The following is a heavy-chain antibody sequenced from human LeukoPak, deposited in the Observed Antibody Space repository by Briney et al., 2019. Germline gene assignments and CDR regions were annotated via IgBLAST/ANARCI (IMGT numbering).Heavy chain of an antibody. D-gene: IGHD5-12*01. CDR3: ARDTNPGYSGYGGVDY. CDR2: INPSGGST. Sequence: ASVTVSFTASGYAFTSYYMHWVRQAPGQGLEWMGIINPSGGSTSYAQKFQGRVTMTRDTSTSTVYMELSSLRSEDTAVYYCARDTNPGYSGYGGVDYWGQGTLVTVSS. CDR1: GYAFTSYY. V-gene: IGHV1-46*01. J-gene: IGHJ4*02.